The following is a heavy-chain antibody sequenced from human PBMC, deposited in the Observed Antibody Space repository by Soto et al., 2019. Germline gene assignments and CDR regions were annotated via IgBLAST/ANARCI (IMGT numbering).Heavy chain of an antibody. D-gene: IGHD6-19*01. CDR3: ARHFRPQNAVATLNFKY. Sequence: QVQLVQSGAEVRKPGASVKVSCKASGYSFTNYGISWVRQAPGQGLEWMGWISAYNGNTKFAQKVQGRVTMATDTSTTTAYMELRSLRSDDTAVYYCARHFRPQNAVATLNFKYWGQGTLVTVSS. V-gene: IGHV1-18*01. J-gene: IGHJ4*02. CDR1: GYSFTNYG. CDR2: ISAYNGNT.